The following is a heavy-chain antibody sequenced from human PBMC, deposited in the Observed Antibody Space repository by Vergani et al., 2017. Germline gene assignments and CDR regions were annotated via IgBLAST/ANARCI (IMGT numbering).Heavy chain of an antibody. D-gene: IGHD3-22*01. CDR3: VNRYYYDQSGLASFDY. V-gene: IGHV3-30*18. CDR1: GLMFNNYG. CDR2: ISSDGSHK. Sequence: QVQLVEAGGGVVKPGRSLRLSCETSGLMFNNYGMHWVRQAPGKGLERVAFISSDGSHKQYADSVKVRFTISRDNSQNTLYLQMDILTAEDTAIYFAVNRYYYDQSGLASFDYFVQGTLVTVSS. J-gene: IGHJ4*02.